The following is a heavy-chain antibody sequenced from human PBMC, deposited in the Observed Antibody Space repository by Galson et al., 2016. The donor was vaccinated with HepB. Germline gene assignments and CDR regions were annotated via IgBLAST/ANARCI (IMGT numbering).Heavy chain of an antibody. D-gene: IGHD5-18*01. J-gene: IGHJ4*02. Sequence: SLRLSCAASGFTFTNNIMSWVRQAPGKGLEWVAVISYDGSNKYYADSVKGRFTIPRDNSKNTLYLQMNSLRAEDTAVYYCAKDIRSYGLFGRFDYWGQGTLVTVSS. V-gene: IGHV3-30*18. CDR3: AKDIRSYGLFGRFDY. CDR1: GFTFTNNI. CDR2: ISYDGSNK.